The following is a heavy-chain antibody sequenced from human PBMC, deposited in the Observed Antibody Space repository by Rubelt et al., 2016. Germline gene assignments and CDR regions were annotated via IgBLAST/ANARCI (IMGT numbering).Heavy chain of an antibody. Sequence: EVQLVESGGGLVQPGGSLRLSCAASGFTVSSNYMSWVRQAPGKGLEWVSVISGSGGSTYYADSVKGRFTISRDNSKNTLDLQMNRLRAEDTAVYYCALDSGSYLTIDYWGQGTLVTVSS. J-gene: IGHJ4*02. CDR1: GFTVSSNY. CDR3: ALDSGSYLTIDY. V-gene: IGHV3-66*01. CDR2: ISGSGGST. D-gene: IGHD1-26*01.